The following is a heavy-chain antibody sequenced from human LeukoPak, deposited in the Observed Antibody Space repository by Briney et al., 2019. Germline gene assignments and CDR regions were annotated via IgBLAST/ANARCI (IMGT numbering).Heavy chain of an antibody. CDR1: GASISSSNYY. CDR3: ARDRVGATTWLDY. J-gene: IGHJ4*02. D-gene: IGHD1-26*01. V-gene: IGHV4-39*07. CDR2: MYYSGGI. Sequence: SETLSLTCTVSGASISSSNYYWGWIRQPPSKGLEWIGSMYYSGGIFYNPSLKSRVTISVDTSKSQFSLKLTSVTAADTAVYYCARDRVGATTWLDYWGQGTLVTVSS.